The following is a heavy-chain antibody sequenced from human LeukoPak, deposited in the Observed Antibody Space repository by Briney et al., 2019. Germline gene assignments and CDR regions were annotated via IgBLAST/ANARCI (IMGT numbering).Heavy chain of an antibody. V-gene: IGHV1-2*04. Sequence: ASVEVSCKASGYTFTGYYMHWVRQAPGQGLEWMGWINPNSGGTNYAQKFQGWVTMTRDTSISTAYMELSRLRSDDTAVYYCARELGYCSSTSCYGFDYWGQGTLVTVSS. CDR2: INPNSGGT. CDR3: ARELGYCSSTSCYGFDY. D-gene: IGHD2-2*01. J-gene: IGHJ4*02. CDR1: GYTFTGYY.